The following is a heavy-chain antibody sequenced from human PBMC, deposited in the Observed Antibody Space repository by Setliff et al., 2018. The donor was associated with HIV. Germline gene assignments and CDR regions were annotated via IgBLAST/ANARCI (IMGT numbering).Heavy chain of an antibody. CDR3: AKGTNYDILTGYHAFDV. CDR2: ISSSGSSI. CDR1: GFTFSNYA. V-gene: IGHV3-23*01. D-gene: IGHD3-9*01. Sequence: GGSLRLSCAASGFTFSNYAMNWVRQAPGKGLEWVSYISSSGSSIYYADSVKGRFTISRDNSKNTLFLEMNSLRADDTAVYYCAKGTNYDILTGYHAFDVWGQGTMVTVSS. J-gene: IGHJ3*01.